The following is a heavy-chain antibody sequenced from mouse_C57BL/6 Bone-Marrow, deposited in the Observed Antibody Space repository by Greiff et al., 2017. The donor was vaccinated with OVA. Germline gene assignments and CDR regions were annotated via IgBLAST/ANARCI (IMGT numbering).Heavy chain of an antibody. CDR2: IRNKANGYTT. D-gene: IGHD1-1*01. CDR3: ARYIYDGRGLWYFDV. V-gene: IGHV7-3*01. J-gene: IGHJ1*03. CDR1: GFTFTDYY. Sequence: EVKLMESGGGLVQPGGSLSLSCAASGFTFTDYYMSWVRQPPGQALEWLGFIRNKANGYTTEYSASVKGRFTISRDNSQSILYLQMNALRAEDSATYYVARYIYDGRGLWYFDVWGTGTTVTVSS.